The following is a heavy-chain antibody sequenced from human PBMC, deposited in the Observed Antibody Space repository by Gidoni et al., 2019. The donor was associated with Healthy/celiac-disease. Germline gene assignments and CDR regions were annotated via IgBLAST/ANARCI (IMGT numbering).Heavy chain of an antibody. V-gene: IGHV3-43*02. D-gene: IGHD6-19*01. CDR1: GFPFVAYA. CDR3: AKDISYSSGWYKYYYYYYGMDV. CDR2: ISGDGGST. J-gene: IGHJ6*02. Sequence: EVQLVASGGGVVQAGGSLRLSCAASGFPFVAYAMHLVRPAPGKGLEWVSLISGDGGSTYYADSVKGRFTISRDNSKNSLYLQMNSLRTEDTALYYCAKDISYSSGWYKYYYYYYGMDVWGQGTTVTVSS.